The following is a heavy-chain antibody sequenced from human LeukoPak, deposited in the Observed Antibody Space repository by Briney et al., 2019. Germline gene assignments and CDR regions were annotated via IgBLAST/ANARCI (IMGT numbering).Heavy chain of an antibody. CDR1: GGTFSSYA. J-gene: IGHJ4*02. CDR2: IIPIFGTA. V-gene: IGHV1-69*06. CDR3: ARFEYSSSSSPFDY. D-gene: IGHD6-6*01. Sequence: ASVKVSCKASGGTFSSYAISWVRQAPGQGLEWMGGIIPIFGTANYAQKFQGRVTITADKSTSTAYMELSSLRSEDTAEYYCARFEYSSSSSPFDYWGQGTLVTVSS.